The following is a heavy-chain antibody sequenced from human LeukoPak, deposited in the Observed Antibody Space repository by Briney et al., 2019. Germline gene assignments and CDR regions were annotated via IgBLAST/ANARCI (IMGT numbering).Heavy chain of an antibody. J-gene: IGHJ4*02. V-gene: IGHV1-2*02. CDR2: INPNSGGT. CDR1: GYTFTGYY. D-gene: IGHD6-13*01. CDR3: ASPSRYSSSWSYVY. Sequence: ASVKVSCKASGYTFTGYYMHWVRQAPGQGLEWMGWINPNSGGTNYAQKFQGRVTMTRGTSISTAYMELSRLRSDDTAVYYCASPSRYSSSWSYVYWGQGTLVTVSS.